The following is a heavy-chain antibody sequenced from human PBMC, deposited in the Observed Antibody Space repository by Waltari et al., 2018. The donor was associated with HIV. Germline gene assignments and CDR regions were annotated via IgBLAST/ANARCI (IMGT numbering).Heavy chain of an antibody. V-gene: IGHV3-21*01. J-gene: IGHJ4*02. CDR2: ISSGSSFI. CDR1: GFSLGSHS. Sequence: EVQLMESGGRLVKPGGSLRLSCAASGFSLGSHSMSWVRQAPGKGLEWVASISSGSSFITYSGSVKGRFTISRGNAENSLYLQMNSLRAEDTAVYYCARDMATFTGAYYFDTWGQGTLVTVSS. D-gene: IGHD5-12*01. CDR3: ARDMATFTGAYYFDT.